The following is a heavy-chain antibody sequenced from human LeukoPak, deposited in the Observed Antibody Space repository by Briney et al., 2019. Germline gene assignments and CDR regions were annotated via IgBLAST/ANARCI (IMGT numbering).Heavy chain of an antibody. CDR2: IIPILGIA. CDR1: GGTFISYT. J-gene: IGHJ4*02. V-gene: IGHV1-69*02. CDR3: ARNPLQQPLDY. Sequence: GSSVKVSCKASGGTFISYTISWVRRAPGQGLEWMGRIIPILGIANYAQKFQGRVTITADKSTSTAYMELSSLRSEDTAVYYRARNPLQQPLDYWGQGTLVTVSS. D-gene: IGHD1-1*01.